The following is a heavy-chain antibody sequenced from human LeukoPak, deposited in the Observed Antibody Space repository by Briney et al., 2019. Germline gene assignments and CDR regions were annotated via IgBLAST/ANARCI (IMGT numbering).Heavy chain of an antibody. CDR2: ISGSGGST. CDR1: GFTFSSYA. Sequence: PGGSLRLSRAASGFTFSSYAMSWVRQAPGKGLEWVSAISGSGGSTYYADSVKGRFTISRDNSKNTLYLQMNSLRAEDTAVYYCAKNPAIRVEPHYYYYYMDVWGKGTTVTVSS. CDR3: AKNPAIRVEPHYYYYYMDV. D-gene: IGHD1-1*01. J-gene: IGHJ6*03. V-gene: IGHV3-23*01.